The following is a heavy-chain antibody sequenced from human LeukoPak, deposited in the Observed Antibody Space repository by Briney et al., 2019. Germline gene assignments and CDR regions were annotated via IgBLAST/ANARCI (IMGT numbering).Heavy chain of an antibody. CDR3: ASIPYYDSSGYYYVTYGMDV. V-gene: IGHV3-30*03. Sequence: GGSLRLSCAASGFTFSSYGMHWVRQAPGKGLEWVAVISYDGSNKYYADSVKGRFTISRDNSKNTLYLQMNSLRAEDTAVYYCASIPYYDSSGYYYVTYGMDVWGQGTTVTVS. J-gene: IGHJ6*02. D-gene: IGHD3-22*01. CDR1: GFTFSSYG. CDR2: ISYDGSNK.